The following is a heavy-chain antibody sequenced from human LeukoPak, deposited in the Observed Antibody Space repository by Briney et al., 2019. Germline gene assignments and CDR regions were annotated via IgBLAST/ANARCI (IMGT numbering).Heavy chain of an antibody. V-gene: IGHV4-31*03. CDR3: ARIVADWFDP. D-gene: IGHD3-16*02. CDR1: GGSISSGGYY. J-gene: IGHJ5*02. CDR2: IYYSGST. Sequence: SQTLSLTCTVSGGSISSGGYYWSWIRQHPGKGLEWIGYIYYSGSTYYNPSLKSRVTISVDTSKNQFSLKLSSVTAADTAVYYCARIVADWFDPWGQGTLVTVSS.